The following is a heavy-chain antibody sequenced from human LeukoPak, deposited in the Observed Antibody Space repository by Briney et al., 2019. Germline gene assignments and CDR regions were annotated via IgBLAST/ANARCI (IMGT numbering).Heavy chain of an antibody. CDR3: AKDLRRGYSYGFRYYGMDV. CDR2: ISGDGGST. V-gene: IGHV3-43*02. J-gene: IGHJ6*02. CDR1: GFTFDDYA. D-gene: IGHD5-18*01. Sequence: GGSLRLSCAASGFTFDDYAMHWVRQAPGKGLEWVSLISGDGGSTYYADSVKGRFTISRDNSKNSLYLQMKSLRTEDTALYYCAKDLRRGYSYGFRYYGMDVWGQGTTVTVSS.